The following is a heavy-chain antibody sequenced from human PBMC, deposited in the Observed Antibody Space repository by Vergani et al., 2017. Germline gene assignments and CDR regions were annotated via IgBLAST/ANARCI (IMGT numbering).Heavy chain of an antibody. CDR1: GFTFDDYG. J-gene: IGHJ4*02. D-gene: IGHD5-12*01. CDR3: ARTSSPYSCYNLLYYFDY. Sequence: EVQLVESGGGVVRPGGSLRLSCAASGFTFDDYGMSGARQAPGTGLDWVSGINWNGGSSGYADSVKGRFTISRDNAKNSLYLQMNSLRAEDTALYYLARTSSPYSCYNLLYYFDYWGQGTLVTVSS. CDR2: INWNGGSS. V-gene: IGHV3-20*04.